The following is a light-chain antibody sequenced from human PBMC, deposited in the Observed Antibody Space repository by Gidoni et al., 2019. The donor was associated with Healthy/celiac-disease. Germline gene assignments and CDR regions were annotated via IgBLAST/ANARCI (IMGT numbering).Light chain of an antibody. CDR3: QQYNSYSYT. J-gene: IGKJ2*01. CDR1: QSISSW. CDR2: DAS. Sequence: DIQMTQPPSTLSASVGDRVTITCRASQSISSWLDWYQQKPGKAPKLLIYDASSLESGVPSRFSGSGSGTEFTLTISSLQPDDFATYYCQQYNSYSYTFGQGTKLEIK. V-gene: IGKV1-5*01.